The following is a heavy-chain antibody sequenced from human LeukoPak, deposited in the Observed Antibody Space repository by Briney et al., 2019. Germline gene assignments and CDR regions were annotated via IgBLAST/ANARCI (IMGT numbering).Heavy chain of an antibody. CDR1: GGSFSGYY. Sequence: PSETLSLTCAVYGGSFSGYYWSWIRQPPGKGLEWIGEINHSGSTNYNPSLKSRVTISVDTSKNQFSLKLSSVTAADTAVYYCARGRSYYDSTLFYYFDYWGQGTLVTVSS. V-gene: IGHV4-34*01. CDR2: INHSGST. CDR3: ARGRSYYDSTLFYYFDY. J-gene: IGHJ4*02. D-gene: IGHD3-22*01.